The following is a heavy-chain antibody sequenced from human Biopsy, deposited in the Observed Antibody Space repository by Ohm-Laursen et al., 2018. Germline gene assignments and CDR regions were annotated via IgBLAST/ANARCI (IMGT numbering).Heavy chain of an antibody. CDR2: ITYRGST. Sequence: PSQTLSLTCSVSDGSIDNYHWTWIRQAPGKTLEWIGSITYRGSTYYNPSLKSRVTVSIHTSRNQFSLKLTSVTAADTAVYYCARDNNPYCTSTSCDLFGMDVWGQGTTVTVSS. J-gene: IGHJ6*02. D-gene: IGHD2-2*01. CDR1: DGSIDNYH. CDR3: ARDNNPYCTSTSCDLFGMDV. V-gene: IGHV4-59*01.